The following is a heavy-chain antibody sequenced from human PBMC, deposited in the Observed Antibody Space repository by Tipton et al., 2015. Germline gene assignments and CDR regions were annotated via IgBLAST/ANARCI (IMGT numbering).Heavy chain of an antibody. CDR2: INSDGSSI. D-gene: IGHD3-22*01. Sequence: GSLRLSCAASGFTFRDYWLHWVRQVPGKGLVWVSRINSDGSSISYADSVKGRFTISRDNAKNTLYLQMNSLRAEDTAVYYCARMGDNSGNYGWGQGTLVTVSS. CDR3: ARMGDNSGNYG. V-gene: IGHV3-74*01. CDR1: GFTFRDYW. J-gene: IGHJ4*02.